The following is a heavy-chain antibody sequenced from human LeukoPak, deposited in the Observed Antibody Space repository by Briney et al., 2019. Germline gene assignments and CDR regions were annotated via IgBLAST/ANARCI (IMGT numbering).Heavy chain of an antibody. D-gene: IGHD2-15*01. CDR3: AKDQPFMVIGATFDF. Sequence: GGSQSLSWAPSGFPFSIFPMTWARQAPGRGLGWVSAISGRGGSTYYADSVKGRFTISRDNSKNTLYLQMNSLRAEDTAVYYCAKDQPFMVIGATFDFWGQGTLVTVSS. CDR2: ISGRGGST. J-gene: IGHJ4*02. CDR1: GFPFSIFP. V-gene: IGHV3-23*01.